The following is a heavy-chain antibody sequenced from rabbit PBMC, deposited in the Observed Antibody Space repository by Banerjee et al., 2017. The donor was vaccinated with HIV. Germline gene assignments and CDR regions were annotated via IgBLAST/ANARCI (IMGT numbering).Heavy chain of an antibody. D-gene: IGHD1-1*01. CDR2: IYAGSSGST. CDR1: GFDLSSNYY. J-gene: IGHJ4*01. CDR3: ARDYSGSSSGYQFNL. Sequence: QSLEESGGGLVKPEGSLTLTCKASGFDLSSNYYMCWVRQAPGKGLEWIACIYAGSSGSTWYMSWAKGRFTISKTSSTTVTLQMTSLTAADTATYFCARDYSGSSSGYQFNLWGPGTLVTVS. V-gene: IGHV1S40*01.